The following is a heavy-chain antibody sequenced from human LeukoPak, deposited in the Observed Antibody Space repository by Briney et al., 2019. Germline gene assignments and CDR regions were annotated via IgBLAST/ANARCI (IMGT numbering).Heavy chain of an antibody. J-gene: IGHJ4*02. Sequence: GGCLRLSCAASGFTFSSFSMNWVRQAPGKGLEWVSSISSSSGYIYYADSVKGRFTISRDNAKNSLYLQMNSLRAEDTAVYYCARDFTCGGDCYSYYFHYWGQGTLVTVSS. CDR2: ISSSSGYI. CDR3: ARDFTCGGDCYSYYFHY. D-gene: IGHD2-21*02. CDR1: GFTFSSFS. V-gene: IGHV3-21*01.